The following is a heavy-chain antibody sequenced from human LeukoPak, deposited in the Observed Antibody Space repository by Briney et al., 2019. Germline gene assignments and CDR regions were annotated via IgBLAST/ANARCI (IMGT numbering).Heavy chain of an antibody. J-gene: IGHJ3*02. CDR1: GCTLSGSA. D-gene: IGHD3-22*01. Sequence: SCKASGCTLSGSAMHWVRQAAGKGLEWVGRINSKASSYATAYAASVKGRFTISKDDSKNTAYLQMNSQKTEDTAVYYCTRHHPTVILVADDVFDMGGEGTMVTVP. V-gene: IGHV3-73*01. CDR2: INSKASSYAT. CDR3: TRHHPTVILVADDVFDM.